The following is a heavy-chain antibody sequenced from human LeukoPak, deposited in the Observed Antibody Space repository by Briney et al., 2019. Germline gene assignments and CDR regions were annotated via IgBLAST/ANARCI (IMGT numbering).Heavy chain of an antibody. D-gene: IGHD3-22*01. Sequence: SETLSLTCTVSGGSISGYYWGWIRQPPGKGLEWIGSIYYSGSTYYNPSLKSRVTISVDTSKNQFSLKLSSVTAADTAVYYCATPYYYDSSDAFDIWGQGTMVTVSS. J-gene: IGHJ3*02. V-gene: IGHV4-39*07. CDR3: ATPYYYDSSDAFDI. CDR2: IYYSGST. CDR1: GGSISGYY.